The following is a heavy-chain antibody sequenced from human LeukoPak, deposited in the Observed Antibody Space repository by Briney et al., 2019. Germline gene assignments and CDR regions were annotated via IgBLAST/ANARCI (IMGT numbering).Heavy chain of an antibody. CDR3: ARDEYCSGGSCKGDFDY. V-gene: IGHV3-48*01. CDR1: GFTFSSYS. CDR2: ISSSSSTI. Sequence: PGGSLRLFCAASGFTFSSYSMNWVRQAPGKGLEWVSYISSSSSTIYYADSVKGRFTISRDNAKNSLYLQMNSLRAEDTAVYYCARDEYCSGGSCKGDFDYWGQGTLVTVSS. J-gene: IGHJ4*02. D-gene: IGHD2-15*01.